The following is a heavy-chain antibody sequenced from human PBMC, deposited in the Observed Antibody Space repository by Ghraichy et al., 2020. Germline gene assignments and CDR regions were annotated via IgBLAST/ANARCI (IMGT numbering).Heavy chain of an antibody. CDR1: GTSLSYNC. D-gene: IGHD5-24*01. CDR2: INGGGTST. Sequence: GGSLRLSCEGSGTSLSYNCMNPVRKAPGTGLVWVSRINGGGTSTNYADSVKGRFTISRDNAKNTLYLQMNSLRAEDTAVYYCAKVTGYNWFDYWGQGTLVIVSS. CDR3: AKVTGYNWFDY. J-gene: IGHJ4*02. V-gene: IGHV3-74*01.